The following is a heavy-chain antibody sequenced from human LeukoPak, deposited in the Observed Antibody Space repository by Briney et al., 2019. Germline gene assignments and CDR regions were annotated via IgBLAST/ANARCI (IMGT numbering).Heavy chain of an antibody. V-gene: IGHV3-23*01. CDR2: IRASGGVT. Sequence: PGGSLRLSCAASGFTFSSYGMNWVRQAPGKGLEWVSGIRASGGVTQYADSVKGRFTISRDNSKNTLYLQMNSLRAEDTAVYYCAKDWNDHFDYWGQGTLVTVSS. CDR1: GFTFSSYG. CDR3: AKDWNDHFDY. J-gene: IGHJ4*02. D-gene: IGHD1-1*01.